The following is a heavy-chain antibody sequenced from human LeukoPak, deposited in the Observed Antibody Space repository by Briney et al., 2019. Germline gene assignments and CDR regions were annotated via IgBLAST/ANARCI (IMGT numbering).Heavy chain of an antibody. D-gene: IGHD2-2*02. CDR3: ARTVRQREYQLLYCWFDP. J-gene: IGHJ5*02. Sequence: SETLSLTCTVSGGSISSYYWSWIRQPPGKGLEWIGYIYYSGSTNYNPSLKSRVTISVDTSKNQFSLKLSSVTAADTAVYYCARTVRQREYQLLYCWFDPWGQGTLVTVSS. CDR1: GGSISSYY. CDR2: IYYSGST. V-gene: IGHV4-59*01.